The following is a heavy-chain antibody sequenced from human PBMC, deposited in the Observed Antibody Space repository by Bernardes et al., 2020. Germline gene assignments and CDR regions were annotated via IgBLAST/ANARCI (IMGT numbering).Heavy chain of an antibody. CDR1: GDSMHTSN. Sequence: LGRTCTVSGDSMHTSNRNWIRQSPGRGLEWIWYIYSSGRTSYNPSLKSRFTVSLDTSKNQFSLKLTSVTAADTALYYCARDDTTGLIDYWGQGTLVIVS. CDR3: ARDDTTGLIDY. V-gene: IGHV4-59*01. D-gene: IGHD1-1*01. CDR2: IYSSGRT. J-gene: IGHJ4*02.